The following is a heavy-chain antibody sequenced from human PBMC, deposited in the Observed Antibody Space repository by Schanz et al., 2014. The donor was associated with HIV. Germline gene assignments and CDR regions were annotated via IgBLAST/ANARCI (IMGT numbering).Heavy chain of an antibody. CDR3: ASGRRSGIGWRMDV. CDR1: GDSFTNYV. D-gene: IGHD6-19*01. Sequence: QVQLVQSGAEVKKPGSSVKVSCKASGDSFTNYVISWVRQAPGQGLEWLGGIVPISGSANYPQKFQGRVSMTADQSTSTAYMEVSSLRSDDTAVYYCASGRRSGIGWRMDVWGQGTTVSVSS. V-gene: IGHV1-69*01. J-gene: IGHJ6*02. CDR2: IVPISGSA.